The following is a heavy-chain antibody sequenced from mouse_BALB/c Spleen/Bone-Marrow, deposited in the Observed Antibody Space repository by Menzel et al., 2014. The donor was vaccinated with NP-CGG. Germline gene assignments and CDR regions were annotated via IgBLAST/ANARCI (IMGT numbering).Heavy chain of an antibody. J-gene: IGHJ1*01. CDR2: ILPGSGST. CDR3: AREDGLWYFDV. D-gene: IGHD1-1*01. Sequence: QVQLKESGAELMKPGASVKISCKATGYTFSSYWIEWVKQRPGHGLEWIGEILPGSGSTNYNEKFKGKATFTADTSSNTAYMQLSSLTSEDPAVYYCAREDGLWYFDVWGAGTTVTVSS. V-gene: IGHV1-9*01. CDR1: GYTFSSYW.